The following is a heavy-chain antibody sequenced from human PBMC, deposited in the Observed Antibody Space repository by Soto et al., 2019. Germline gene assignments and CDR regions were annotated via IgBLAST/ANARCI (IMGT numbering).Heavy chain of an antibody. CDR2: ISGSGGST. V-gene: IGHV3-23*01. Sequence: GGSLRLSCAASGFTFSSYAMSWVRQAPGKGLEWVSAISGSGGSTYYADSVKGRFTISRDNSKNTLYLQMNSLRAEDTAVYYCDLKRAGGSIDYWGQGTLVTVSS. CDR1: GFTFSSYA. D-gene: IGHD2-15*01. J-gene: IGHJ4*02. CDR3: DLKRAGGSIDY.